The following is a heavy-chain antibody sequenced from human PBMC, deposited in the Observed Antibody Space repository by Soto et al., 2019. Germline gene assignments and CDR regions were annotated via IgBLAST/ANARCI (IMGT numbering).Heavy chain of an antibody. V-gene: IGHV3-33*01. CDR3: ARTETTHGSQYSSSSGRSSPYYYYGMDV. CDR1: GFTFSSYG. D-gene: IGHD6-6*01. Sequence: GGSLRLSCAASGFTFSSYGMHWVRQAPGKGLEWVAVIWYDGSNKYYADSVKGRFTISRDNSKNTLYLQTNSLRAEDTAVYYCARTETTHGSQYSSSSGRSSPYYYYGMDVWGQGTTVTVSS. CDR2: IWYDGSNK. J-gene: IGHJ6*02.